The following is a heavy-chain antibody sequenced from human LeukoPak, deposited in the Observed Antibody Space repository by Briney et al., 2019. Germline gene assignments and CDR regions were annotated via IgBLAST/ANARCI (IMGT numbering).Heavy chain of an antibody. Sequence: SETLSLTCTVSGGSISSSSYSWGWIRQPPGKGLEWIGSIYYSGSTYYNPSLKSRVTISVDTSKNQFSLKLSSVTAADTAVYYCARHISQYPWELLDYWGQGTLVTVSS. D-gene: IGHD1-26*01. CDR2: IYYSGST. CDR1: GGSISSSSYS. CDR3: ARHISQYPWELLDY. J-gene: IGHJ4*02. V-gene: IGHV4-39*01.